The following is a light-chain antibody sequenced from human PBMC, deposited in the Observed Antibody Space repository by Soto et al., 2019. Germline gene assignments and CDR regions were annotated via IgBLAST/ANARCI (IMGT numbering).Light chain of an antibody. J-gene: IGKJ5*01. CDR3: QQYGSSPIT. V-gene: IGKV3D-20*01. CDR2: DTS. CDR1: QSVSSSY. Sequence: MLTLSLATLSLYPAERGTLSCGASQSVSSSYVAWYQHKPGLAPRLLIHDTSSRAIGIPDRLSGSKSGTNFTLTIRRMEPEDVGMYYCQQYGSSPITFGQGALLEIK.